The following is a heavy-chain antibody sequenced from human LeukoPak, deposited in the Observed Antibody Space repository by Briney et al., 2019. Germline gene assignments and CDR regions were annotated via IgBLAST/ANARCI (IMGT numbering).Heavy chain of an antibody. D-gene: IGHD3-22*01. CDR2: ISGSGGST. CDR3: AKAGEYYDSSVYYYFDY. V-gene: IGHV3-23*01. CDR1: GFTFSNYA. Sequence: PGESLRLSCAASGFTFSNYAMSWVRQAPGKGLEWVSVISGSGGSTYSADSVKGRFTISRDNSKNTLYLQMISLRAEDTAVYYCAKAGEYYDSSVYYYFDYWGQGTLVTVSS. J-gene: IGHJ4*02.